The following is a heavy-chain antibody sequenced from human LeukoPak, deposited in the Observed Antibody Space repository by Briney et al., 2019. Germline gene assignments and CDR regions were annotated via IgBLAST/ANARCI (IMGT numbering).Heavy chain of an antibody. CDR2: IYSGGST. V-gene: IGHV3-66*01. Sequence: PGGSLRLSCAASGFTVSSNYMSWVRQAPGKGLEWVSVIYSGGSTYYADSVKGRFTISRDNSKNTLYLQMNSLRAEDTAVYYCARDGADNYFDYWGQGTLVTVSS. J-gene: IGHJ4*02. CDR1: GFTVSSNY. D-gene: IGHD3-16*01. CDR3: ARDGADNYFDY.